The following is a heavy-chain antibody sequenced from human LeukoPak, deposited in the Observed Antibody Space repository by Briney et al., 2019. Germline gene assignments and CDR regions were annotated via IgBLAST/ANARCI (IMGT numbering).Heavy chain of an antibody. CDR1: GFTVSSNS. V-gene: IGHV3-53*05. Sequence: GGSLRLSCTVSGFTVSSNSWSWVRQAPGKGLEWVSFIYSGGNTHYSDSVKGRFTISRDNSKNTLYLQMNSLRPEDTAVYYCASWDPQLGDAFDIWGQGTMVTVSS. CDR2: IYSGGNT. D-gene: IGHD3-16*01. CDR3: ASWDPQLGDAFDI. J-gene: IGHJ3*02.